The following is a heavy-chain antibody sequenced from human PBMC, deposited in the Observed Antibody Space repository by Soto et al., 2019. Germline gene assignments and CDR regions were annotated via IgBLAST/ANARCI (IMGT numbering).Heavy chain of an antibody. Sequence: QVQLQESGPGLVKPSGTLSLTCAVSGGSISSSNWWSWVRQPPGKGLEWIGEIYPSGSTNYNPSLKSRVTISVDKSKNQFALKLTSLTAADTAVYYCASLATTVTTFDYWGQGTLVTVSS. CDR2: IYPSGST. CDR3: ASLATTVTTFDY. D-gene: IGHD4-4*01. V-gene: IGHV4-4*02. CDR1: GGSISSSNW. J-gene: IGHJ4*02.